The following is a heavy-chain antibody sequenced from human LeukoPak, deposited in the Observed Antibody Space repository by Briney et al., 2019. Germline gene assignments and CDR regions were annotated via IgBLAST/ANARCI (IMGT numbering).Heavy chain of an antibody. CDR2: IRYDGSNK. V-gene: IGHV3-30*02. CDR3: AKAETSGWVSFYFDY. D-gene: IGHD6-19*01. J-gene: IGHJ4*02. CDR1: GFTFSSYG. Sequence: GGSLRLSCAASGFTFSSYGMHWVRQAPGKGLEWVAFIRYDGSNKYYADSVKGRFTISRDNSKNTLYLQMNSLRADDTAVFYCAKAETSGWVSFYFDYWGQGTLVTVSS.